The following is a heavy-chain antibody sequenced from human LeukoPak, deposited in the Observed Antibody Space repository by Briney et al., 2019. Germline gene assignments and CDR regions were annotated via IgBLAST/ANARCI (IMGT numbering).Heavy chain of an antibody. D-gene: IGHD3-10*01. CDR1: GDSISSGTYY. J-gene: IGHJ5*02. V-gene: IGHV4-61*02. CDR3: ATSRFSGGLGRFDP. CDR2: IYTSGST. Sequence: RSSQTLSLTCTVSGDSISSGTYYGNWSRQPAGKGLEWIGRIYTSGSTIYNPSLKSRVTISVDTSNNQVSLNLSSVTAADTAVYYCATSRFSGGLGRFDPWGQGTLVTVSS.